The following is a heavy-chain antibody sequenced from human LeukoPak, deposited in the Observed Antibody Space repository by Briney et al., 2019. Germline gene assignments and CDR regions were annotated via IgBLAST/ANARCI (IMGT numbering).Heavy chain of an antibody. CDR3: AREVSSSRTEFGY. D-gene: IGHD6-6*01. CDR2: IIPIFGTA. Sequence: SVKVSCKASGGTFSSYAISWVRQAPGQGLEWMGGIIPIFGTANYAQKFQGRVTITADESTSTAYMELSSVTAADTAVYYCAREVSSSRTEFGYWGQGTLVTVSS. J-gene: IGHJ4*02. V-gene: IGHV1-69*13. CDR1: GGTFSSYA.